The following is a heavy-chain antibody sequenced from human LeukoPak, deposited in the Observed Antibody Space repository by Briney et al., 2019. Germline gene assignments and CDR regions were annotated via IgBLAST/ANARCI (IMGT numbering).Heavy chain of an antibody. CDR3: ARGRRNSGSYRQDYFDY. D-gene: IGHD1-26*01. J-gene: IGHJ4*02. Sequence: GGSLRLSCAASGFTFSSYAMHWVRQAPGKGLEWVAVISYDGSNKYYADSVKGRFTISRDNSKNTLYLQMNSLRAEDTAVYYCARGRRNSGSYRQDYFDYWGQGTLVTVSS. V-gene: IGHV3-30-3*01. CDR1: GFTFSSYA. CDR2: ISYDGSNK.